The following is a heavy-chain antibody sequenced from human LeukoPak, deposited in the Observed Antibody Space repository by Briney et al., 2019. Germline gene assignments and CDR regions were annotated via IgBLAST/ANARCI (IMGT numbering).Heavy chain of an antibody. D-gene: IGHD2-15*01. Sequence: PGGSLRLSCAASGFTFSSYSTNWARQAPGKGLEWVSSISSSSSYIYYADSVKGRFTISIDNAKNSLYLQMNSLRAEDTAVYYCASGVADSCSSGKVCGYWGQGTLVTVSS. CDR2: ISSSSSYI. CDR1: GFTFSSYS. CDR3: ASGVADSCSSGKVCGY. J-gene: IGHJ4*02. V-gene: IGHV3-21*01.